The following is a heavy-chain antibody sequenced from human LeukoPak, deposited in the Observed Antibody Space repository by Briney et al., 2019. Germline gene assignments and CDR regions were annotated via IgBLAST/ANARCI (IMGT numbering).Heavy chain of an antibody. V-gene: IGHV1-2*04. Sequence: ASVKVSCKASGYTFTGYYMHWVRQAPGQGLEWMGWINPNSGGTNYAQKFQGWVTMTRDTSISTAYMELSRLRSDDTAVYYCAGDEGGAGSAFDIWGQGTMVTVSS. J-gene: IGHJ3*02. CDR2: INPNSGGT. D-gene: IGHD2-21*01. CDR1: GYTFTGYY. CDR3: AGDEGGAGSAFDI.